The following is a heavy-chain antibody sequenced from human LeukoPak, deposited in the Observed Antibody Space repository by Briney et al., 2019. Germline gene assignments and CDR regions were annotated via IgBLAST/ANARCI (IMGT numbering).Heavy chain of an antibody. Sequence: TGGSLRLSCAASGFTFSSYWMHWVRQAPGRGLEWVASISGSGTSTYYADSVKGRFTISRDNSKNTLYLQMNSLRAEDTAVYYCADRYYYDTSGYSDYWGQGTLVTVSS. CDR1: GFTFSSYW. D-gene: IGHD3-22*01. CDR2: ISGSGTST. V-gene: IGHV3-23*01. CDR3: ADRYYYDTSGYSDY. J-gene: IGHJ4*02.